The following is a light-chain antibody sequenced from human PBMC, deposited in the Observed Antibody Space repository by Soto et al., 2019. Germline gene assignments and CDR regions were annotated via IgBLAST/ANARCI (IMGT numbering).Light chain of an antibody. CDR2: EVT. CDR3: SSHAGIINVV. Sequence: VLTQPPSASGSPGQSVTISCTGTSSDVGGYNYVSWYQQHPGKAPKLMIYEVTKRPSGVPDRFSGSKSGNTASLTVSGLLAEDEADYYCSSHAGIINVVFGGGTKVTVL. V-gene: IGLV2-8*01. CDR1: SSDVGGYNY. J-gene: IGLJ3*02.